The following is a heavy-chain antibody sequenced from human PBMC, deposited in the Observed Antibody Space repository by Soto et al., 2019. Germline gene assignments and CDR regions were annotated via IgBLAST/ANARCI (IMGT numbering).Heavy chain of an antibody. CDR3: AREKGYISGPKNFDY. CDR1: GASISSGDYF. Sequence: SETLSLTCTVSGASISSGDYFWSWIRQSPGKGLQWIGYIYDSGSSYYNPSLKSRVTMSVDTSKNQFSLKLSPVTAADTAVYYCAREKGYISGPKNFDYWGQGTLVTVSS. J-gene: IGHJ4*02. D-gene: IGHD5-12*01. CDR2: IYDSGSS. V-gene: IGHV4-30-4*01.